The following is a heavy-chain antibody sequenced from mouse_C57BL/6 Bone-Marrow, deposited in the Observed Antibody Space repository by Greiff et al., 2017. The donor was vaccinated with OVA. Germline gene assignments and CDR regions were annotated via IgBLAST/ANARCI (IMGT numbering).Heavy chain of an antibody. D-gene: IGHD5-1*01. CDR1: GYTFTGYS. V-gene: IGHV1-18*01. J-gene: IGHJ2*01. CDR3: ASGTYYYDRGFDY. Sequence: VQLQQSGPELVKPGASVKISCKASGYTFTGYSIDWVKQRHGQGLEWIGEIKPGNGSTSYNQKFKGKATLTVDKSSSTAYMQLSSLTSEDSAVYYCASGTYYYDRGFDYWGQGTTLTVSS. CDR2: IKPGNGST.